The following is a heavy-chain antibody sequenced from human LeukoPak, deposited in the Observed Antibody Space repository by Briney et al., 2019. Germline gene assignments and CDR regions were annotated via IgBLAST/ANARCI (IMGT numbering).Heavy chain of an antibody. CDR3: ARLRPGYSSSWYVNYFDY. V-gene: IGHV1-18*01. CDR2: ISAYNGNT. J-gene: IGHJ4*02. D-gene: IGHD6-13*01. Sequence: ASVKVSCQASGYTFTSYGISWVRQAPGQGLEWMGWISAYNGNTNYAQKLQGRVTMTTDTSTSTACMELRSLRSDDTAVYYCARLRPGYSSSWYVNYFDYWGQGTLVTVSS. CDR1: GYTFTSYG.